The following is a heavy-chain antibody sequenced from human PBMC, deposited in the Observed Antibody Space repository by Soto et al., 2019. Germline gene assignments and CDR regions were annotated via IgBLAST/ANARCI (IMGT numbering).Heavy chain of an antibody. D-gene: IGHD3-22*01. J-gene: IGHJ4*02. V-gene: IGHV3-66*01. CDR3: ARDIPLFSFGYQRGSYFDY. CDR2: IYSGDTT. Sequence: GGSLRLSCVVSGLTVRTTSMNRVRQTPGKGLEWVSNIYSGDTTYYADSVRGRFAISRDTSRNTLYLQLSSLRVDDTAVYYCARDIPLFSFGYQRGSYFDYWGQGALVTVSS. CDR1: GLTVRTTS.